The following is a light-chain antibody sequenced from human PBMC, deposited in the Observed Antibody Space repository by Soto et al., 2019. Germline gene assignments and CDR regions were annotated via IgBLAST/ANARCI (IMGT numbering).Light chain of an antibody. CDR1: QSISSW. Sequence: DIQMTQSPSTLSASVGARVPITCRARQSISSWLAWYQQNPGKAPKLLIYDASSLESGVPSRFSGSGSGTEFTLTVSSLQSEDIAVYFCQQYNNWPPNFGQGTRLEIK. CDR3: QQYNNWPPN. J-gene: IGKJ5*01. V-gene: IGKV1-5*01. CDR2: DAS.